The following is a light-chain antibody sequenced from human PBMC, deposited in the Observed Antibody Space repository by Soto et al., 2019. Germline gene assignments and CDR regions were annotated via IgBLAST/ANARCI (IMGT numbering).Light chain of an antibody. CDR1: RSNTGAGYD. CDR2: DNN. J-gene: IGLJ2*01. CDR3: HSYDVSLSGPV. Sequence: QSVLTQPPSVSGAPGQRVTISCTGSRSNTGAGYDVHWYQQLPGTAPKVLIYDNNNRPSGVPDRLSGSTSGTSASLAITGLQAEDEADYYCHSYDVSLSGPVFGGGTKLTVL. V-gene: IGLV1-40*01.